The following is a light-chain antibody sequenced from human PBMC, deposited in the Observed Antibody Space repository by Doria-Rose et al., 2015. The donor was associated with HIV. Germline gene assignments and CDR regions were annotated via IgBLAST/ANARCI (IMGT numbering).Light chain of an antibody. J-gene: IGLJ2*01. Sequence: QSVLIQPASVSGSPGQSITISCTGTSRDVGSYDLVSWYQQSPGKAPKLMIYDVTKRPSGVSNRFSGSKSGNTASLTISGLQAEDEVDYYCSSYAGTIIDVAFGGGTRLTDL. CDR2: DVT. CDR3: SSYAGTIIDVA. V-gene: IGLV2-23*02. CDR1: SRDVGSYDL.